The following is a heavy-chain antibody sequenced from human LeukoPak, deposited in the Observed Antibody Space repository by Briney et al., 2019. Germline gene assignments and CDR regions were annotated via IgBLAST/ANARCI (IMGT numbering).Heavy chain of an antibody. Sequence: SETLSLTCTVSGGSISSYYWSWIRQPPGKGLEWIGYIYYSGSTNYNPSLKSRVTISVDTSKNQFSLKLSSVTAADTAVYYCARHLRLLWFGELLPAWGMDVWGQGTTVTVSS. J-gene: IGHJ6*02. CDR1: GGSISSYY. V-gene: IGHV4-59*08. CDR2: IYYSGST. CDR3: ARHLRLLWFGELLPAWGMDV. D-gene: IGHD3-10*01.